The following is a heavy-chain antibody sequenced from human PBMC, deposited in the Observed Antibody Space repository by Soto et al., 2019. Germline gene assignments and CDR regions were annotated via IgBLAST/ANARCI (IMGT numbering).Heavy chain of an antibody. D-gene: IGHD3-3*01. J-gene: IGHJ6*02. CDR1: GYTFTTYV. CDR3: ARVGHYYYGMAV. CDR2: INAGNDNT. V-gene: IGHV1-3*01. Sequence: QVQLVQSGAEVKKPGASVKVSCKASGYTFTTYVMHWVRQAPGQRLEWMGWINAGNDNTKYSEKFQGRVTISRDTTGSTVYMELTRLSSEDAAVDFGARVGHYYYGMAVWCQGTTVTVSS.